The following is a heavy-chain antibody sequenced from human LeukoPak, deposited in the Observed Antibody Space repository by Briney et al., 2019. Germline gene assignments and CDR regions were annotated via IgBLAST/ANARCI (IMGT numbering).Heavy chain of an antibody. J-gene: IGHJ5*02. D-gene: IGHD1-1*01. CDR3: ATPGLTRRTTVWFDP. CDR2: IYYSGTT. CDR1: GVSISDYY. Sequence: SETLSLTCTISGVSISDYYWSWIRQAPGKGLEWIGYIYYSGTTNYNASLKSRVTLSIATSKTQFSLKLSSVTAADPAVHYCATPGLTRRTTVWFDPWGQGTLVTVSS. V-gene: IGHV4-59*01.